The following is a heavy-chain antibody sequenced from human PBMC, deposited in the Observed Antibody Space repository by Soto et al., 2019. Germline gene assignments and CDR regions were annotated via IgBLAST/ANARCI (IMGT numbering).Heavy chain of an antibody. V-gene: IGHV1-46*01. J-gene: IGHJ6*02. Sequence: QVQLVQSGAEVKKPGASVKVSCKASGYTFTSYYMHWVRQAPGQGLEWMGIINPSGGSTSYAQKFQGRVTMTRDTSMSTVYMELSSLRSEDTAVYYCARDPFTYYYDSSGYGGGMDVWGQGTTVTVSS. CDR3: ARDPFTYYYDSSGYGGGMDV. D-gene: IGHD3-22*01. CDR1: GYTFTSYY. CDR2: INPSGGST.